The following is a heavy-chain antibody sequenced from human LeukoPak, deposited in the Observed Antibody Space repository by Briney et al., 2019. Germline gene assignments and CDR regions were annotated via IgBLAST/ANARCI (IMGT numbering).Heavy chain of an antibody. CDR1: GGSISSYY. V-gene: IGHV4-59*01. J-gene: IGHJ6*03. CDR3: ARSHSNDYIHSDRGPTDRIYYYYMDV. CDR2: IYYSGST. Sequence: PSETLSLTCTVSGGSISSYYWSWIRQPPGKGLEWIGYIYYSGSTNYNPSLKSRVTISVDTSKNQFSLKLSSVTAADTAVYYCARSHSNDYIHSDRGPTDRIYYYYMDVWGKGTTVTVSS. D-gene: IGHD4-11*01.